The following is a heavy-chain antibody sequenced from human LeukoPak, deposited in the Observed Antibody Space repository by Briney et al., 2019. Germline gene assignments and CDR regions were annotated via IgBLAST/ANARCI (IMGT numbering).Heavy chain of an antibody. J-gene: IGHJ4*02. CDR2: ISGSGGST. CDR1: GFTFSSYA. CDR3: AKDSSSGYCSSECSDY. D-gene: IGHD3-22*01. V-gene: IGHV3-23*01. Sequence: GGSLRLSCAASGFTFSSYAMSWVRQAPGKGLEGVSAISGSGGSTHYADSVKGRFAISTDNSKNTLYLQMNSLRAEDTAVYYCAKDSSSGYCSSECSDYWGQGTLVTVSS.